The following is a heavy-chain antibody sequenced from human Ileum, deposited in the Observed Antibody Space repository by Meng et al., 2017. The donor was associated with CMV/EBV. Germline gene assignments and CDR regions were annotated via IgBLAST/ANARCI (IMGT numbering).Heavy chain of an antibody. CDR2: IYYSGRT. CDR3: ARGYWSSTICDGGDWFDY. D-gene: IGHD2-2*01. J-gene: IGHJ5*01. CDR1: GGTISGSSYC. V-gene: IGHV4-39*07. Sequence: LPLREWRPGLVRPSGTPAASWRFSGGTISGSSYCWGAISQPPRKGREWLGCIYYSGRTFYNPTLERRVHITVDMSKNEFSRKLSSVTGTDTAVYSCARGYWSSTICDGGDWFDYWGQETLVTVSS.